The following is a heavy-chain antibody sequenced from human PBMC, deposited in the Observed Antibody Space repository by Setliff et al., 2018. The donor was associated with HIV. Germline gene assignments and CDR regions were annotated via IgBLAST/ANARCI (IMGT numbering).Heavy chain of an antibody. CDR2: IYHSGST. D-gene: IGHD5-12*01. CDR3: ASTGHIEIDPLQPFEI. V-gene: IGHV4-38-2*02. J-gene: IGHJ3*02. CDR1: GYSISSGYY. Sequence: SETLSLTCIVSGYSISSGYYWGWIRQPPGKGLEWIGSIYHSGSTYYNPSLRSRVTISVDTSKNQFSLKLSSVTAADTAVYYCASTGHIEIDPLQPFEIWGQGTMVTVSS.